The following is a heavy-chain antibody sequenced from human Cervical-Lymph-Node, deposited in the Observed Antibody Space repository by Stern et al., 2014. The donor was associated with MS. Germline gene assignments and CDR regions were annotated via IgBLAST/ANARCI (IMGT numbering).Heavy chain of an antibody. Sequence: VQLLESGGGVVQPGRSLRLSCAASGYSFSIYPMHWVRQAPGKGLEWVAVISYDGSVKNYAESVKGRFTISRDNSKNTVYLQMNSLRGEDTAVYYCATPAAAVTTYYWGQGTLVTVSS. CDR2: ISYDGSVK. V-gene: IGHV3-30*01. D-gene: IGHD4-17*01. CDR3: ATPAAAVTTYY. CDR1: GYSFSIYP. J-gene: IGHJ4*02.